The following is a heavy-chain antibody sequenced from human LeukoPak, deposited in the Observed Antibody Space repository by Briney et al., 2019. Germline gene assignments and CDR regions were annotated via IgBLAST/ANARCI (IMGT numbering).Heavy chain of an antibody. J-gene: IGHJ4*02. V-gene: IGHV3-7*01. D-gene: IGHD1-26*01. CDR3: ARDKIVGATLFDY. CDR1: GFTFSNYG. CDR2: IKQDGSEK. Sequence: GGSLRLSCAASGFTFSNYGMSWVRQAPGKGLEWVANIKQDGSEKYYVDSVKGRFTISRDNAKNSLYPQMNSLRAEDTAVYYCARDKIVGATLFDYWGQGTLVTVSS.